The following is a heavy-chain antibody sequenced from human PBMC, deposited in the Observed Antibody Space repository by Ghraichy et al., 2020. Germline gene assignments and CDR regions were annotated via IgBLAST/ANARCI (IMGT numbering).Heavy chain of an antibody. Sequence: GGSLRLSCAASGFTFSSYAMSWVRQAPGKGLEWVSAISGSGGSTYYADSVKGRFTISRDNSKNTLYLQMNSLRAEDTAVYYCAKLPLRELTTVTSYYYYYYMDVWGKGTTVTVSS. CDR3: AKLPLRELTTVTSYYYYYYMDV. CDR1: GFTFSSYA. CDR2: ISGSGGST. V-gene: IGHV3-23*01. D-gene: IGHD4-17*01. J-gene: IGHJ6*03.